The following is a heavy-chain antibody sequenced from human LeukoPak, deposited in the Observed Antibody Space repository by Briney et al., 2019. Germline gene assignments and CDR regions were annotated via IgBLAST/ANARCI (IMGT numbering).Heavy chain of an antibody. D-gene: IGHD1-26*01. V-gene: IGHV1-46*01. CDR3: ARGLTSTRVGVRGDFQH. CDR1: GYTFTSYY. Sequence: ASVKVSCKASGYTFTSYYMHWVRQAPGQGLEWMGIINPSGGSASYAQKFQGRVTMTRDTSTSTVYMELSSLRSEDTAVYYCARGLTSTRVGVRGDFQHWGQGTLVTVSS. J-gene: IGHJ1*01. CDR2: INPSGGSA.